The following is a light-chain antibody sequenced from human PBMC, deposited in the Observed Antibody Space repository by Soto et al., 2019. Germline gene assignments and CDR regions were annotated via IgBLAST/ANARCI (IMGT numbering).Light chain of an antibody. V-gene: IGKV1-9*01. CDR3: QYRNGAPTIT. CDR1: QGVSDY. J-gene: IGKJ5*01. Sequence: DMQLTQSPSFLSASVGDRVTITCRASQGVSDYLAWYQHAPGKAPHLLIYAAYTLQSGVPSRFSGSESGAQLGLAITSLQPKDSALNYCQYRNGAPTITYGQGT. CDR2: AAY.